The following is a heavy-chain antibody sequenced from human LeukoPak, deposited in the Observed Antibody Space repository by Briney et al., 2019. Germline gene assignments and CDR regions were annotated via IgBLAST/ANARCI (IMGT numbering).Heavy chain of an antibody. Sequence: GGSLRLSCAASGFTFSDYYMSWIRQAPGKGLEWVSYISSSGSTIYYADSVKGRFTISRDNAKNSLYLQMNSLRAEDTAVYYCARDRDVVVPAAMWFDPWGQGTMVTVSS. V-gene: IGHV3-11*01. CDR3: ARDRDVVVPAAMWFDP. CDR2: ISSSGSTI. CDR1: GFTFSDYY. D-gene: IGHD2-2*01. J-gene: IGHJ3*01.